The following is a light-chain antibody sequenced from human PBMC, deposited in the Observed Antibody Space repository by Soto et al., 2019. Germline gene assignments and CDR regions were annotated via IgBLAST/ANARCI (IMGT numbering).Light chain of an antibody. CDR2: GAS. Sequence: DIVLTQSPGTLSLSPGERATLSCRASQSLGSSYLAWYQQKPGQAPRLLIYGASSRATGIPDRFSGSGSGTDFTLTISRLEPEDFAVYYCHQYGSSQTFGQGTKVDIK. V-gene: IGKV3-20*01. J-gene: IGKJ1*01. CDR3: HQYGSSQT. CDR1: QSLGSSY.